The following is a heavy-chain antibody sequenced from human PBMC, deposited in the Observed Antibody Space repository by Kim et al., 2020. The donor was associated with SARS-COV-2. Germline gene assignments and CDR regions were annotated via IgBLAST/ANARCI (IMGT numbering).Heavy chain of an antibody. V-gene: IGHV3-30*02. CDR3: AKQTTVAPHYYYYMDV. Sequence: SVKGRFTISRDNSKNTRYLQMNSLRAEDTAVYYCAKQTTVAPHYYYYMDVWGKGTTVTVSS. J-gene: IGHJ6*03. D-gene: IGHD4-17*01.